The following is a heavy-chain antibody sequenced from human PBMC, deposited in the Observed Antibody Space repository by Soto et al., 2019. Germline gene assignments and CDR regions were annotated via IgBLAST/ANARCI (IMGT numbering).Heavy chain of an antibody. J-gene: IGHJ5*02. D-gene: IGHD3-10*01. CDR3: ASERSMVRGVINWFDP. V-gene: IGHV4-39*07. CDR2: IYYSGSP. Sequence: SQTLPLTCTVSAGIISSGSHYWGWIRHPQGKGLEWIGSIYYSGSPYYNPSLKSRVTISVDTSKNQFSLKLSSVTAADTAVYYCASERSMVRGVINWFDPWGQGTLVTVSS. CDR1: AGIISSGSHY.